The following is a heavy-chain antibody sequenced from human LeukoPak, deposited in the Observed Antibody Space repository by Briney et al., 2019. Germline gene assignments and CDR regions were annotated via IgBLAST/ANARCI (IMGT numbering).Heavy chain of an antibody. D-gene: IGHD5-18*01. CDR2: ISPNTGGP. J-gene: IGHJ4*02. CDR3: ARQRYGYYLDY. Sequence: ASVKVSCKASGYTFTSYGISWVRQAPGQGLEWMGWISPNTGGPNYAEKFQGRVTMTRDTSISTAYMELRRLRYDDTAVYYCARQRYGYYLDYWGQGTLVTVSS. V-gene: IGHV1-2*02. CDR1: GYTFTSYG.